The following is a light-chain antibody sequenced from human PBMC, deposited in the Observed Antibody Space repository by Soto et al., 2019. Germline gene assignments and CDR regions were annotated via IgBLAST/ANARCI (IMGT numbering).Light chain of an antibody. CDR3: QAWDSSTVV. CDR1: KLGDKY. Sequence: SYELTQPPSVSVSPGQTASITCSGDKLGDKYACWYQQKPGQSPVLVIYQHSKRPSGIPERFSGSNSGNTATLTISGTQAMDEADYYCQAWDSSTVVFGGVTNFTVL. V-gene: IGLV3-1*01. CDR2: QHS. J-gene: IGLJ2*01.